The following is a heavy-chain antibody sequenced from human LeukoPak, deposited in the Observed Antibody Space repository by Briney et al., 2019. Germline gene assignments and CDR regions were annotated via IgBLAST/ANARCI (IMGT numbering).Heavy chain of an antibody. CDR3: AWHSDYYYRMDV. J-gene: IGHJ6*02. Sequence: PGGSLRLSCAASGLTFSAAWMGWVRQTPGKGLEWVGCIKSKGGGGTTDYAAPVKGRFTISRDDSRNTLFLQMNSLKTEDTAVYYCAWHSDYYYRMDVWGQGTTVTVSS. V-gene: IGHV3-15*01. D-gene: IGHD2-21*01. CDR2: IKSKGGGGTT. CDR1: GLTFSAAW.